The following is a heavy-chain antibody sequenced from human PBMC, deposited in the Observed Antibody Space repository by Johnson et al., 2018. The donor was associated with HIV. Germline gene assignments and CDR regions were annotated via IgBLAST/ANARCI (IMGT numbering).Heavy chain of an antibody. V-gene: IGHV3-15*01. CDR2: IKSKTHGETT. D-gene: IGHD1-26*01. J-gene: IGHJ3*02. CDR3: TTDQVDSGSYYNAFHI. CDR1: VFTVSSNY. Sequence: VQLVESGGGLVQPGGSLRLSCAASVFTVSSNYMSWVRQAPGKGLEWVGRIKSKTHGETTDYAAPVKGRFSISRDDSKNTLYLQMNSLKSEDTAVYYCTTDQVDSGSYYNAFHIWGQGTTVTVSS.